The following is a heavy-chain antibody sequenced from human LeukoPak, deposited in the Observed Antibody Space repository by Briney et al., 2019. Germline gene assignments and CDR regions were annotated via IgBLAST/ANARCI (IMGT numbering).Heavy chain of an antibody. CDR2: ISYDGSNK. D-gene: IGHD6-6*01. V-gene: IGHV3-30*19. J-gene: IGHJ3*02. Sequence: SGGSLRLSCAASGFTFSSYGMHWVRQAPGKGLEWVAVISYDGSNKYYADSVKGRFTISRDNSKNTLYLQMNSLRAEDTAVYYCARDGPSIAARPSAFDIWGQGTMVTVSS. CDR1: GFTFSSYG. CDR3: ARDGPSIAARPSAFDI.